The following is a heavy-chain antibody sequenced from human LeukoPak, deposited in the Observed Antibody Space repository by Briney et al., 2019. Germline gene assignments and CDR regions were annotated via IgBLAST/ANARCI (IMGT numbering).Heavy chain of an antibody. Sequence: GGSLRLSCAASGFIFSSYAMHWVRQAPGKGLEWVAVITNDGRNKYYADSVKGRFTISRDNFKNTLYLEMNSLRAEDTAVYYCGRGHWGLDYWGQGTLVTVSS. J-gene: IGHJ4*02. CDR3: GRGHWGLDY. V-gene: IGHV3-30*04. D-gene: IGHD7-27*01. CDR2: ITNDGRNK. CDR1: GFIFSSYA.